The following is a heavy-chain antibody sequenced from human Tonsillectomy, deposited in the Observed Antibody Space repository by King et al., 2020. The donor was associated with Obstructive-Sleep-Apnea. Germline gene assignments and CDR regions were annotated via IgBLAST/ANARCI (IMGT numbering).Heavy chain of an antibody. Sequence: VQLVESGGGLVQPGGSLRLSCAASGFTFSSYAMSWVRQAPGKGLEWVSVISGRGATTDYADSVKGRFTISRGNSKNTLYLQMNSLRAEETAIYYCAKDSSGWYRYFDYWGQGTLVTVSS. D-gene: IGHD6-19*01. CDR1: GFTFSSYA. J-gene: IGHJ4*02. CDR3: AKDSSGWYRYFDY. V-gene: IGHV3-23*04. CDR2: ISGRGATT.